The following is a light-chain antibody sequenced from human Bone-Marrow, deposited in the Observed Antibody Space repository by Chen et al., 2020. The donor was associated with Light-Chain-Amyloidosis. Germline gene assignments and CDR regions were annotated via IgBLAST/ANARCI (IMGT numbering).Light chain of an antibody. Sequence: SYVLTQPSSVSVAPGQTATIACGGNNIGSTSVPWYQQPPGQAPLLVVYDDSDRPSGSPERLSGSNSGNTATLTISRVEAGDEADYYCQVWDRSSDRPVFGGWTKLTVL. CDR3: QVWDRSSDRPV. J-gene: IGLJ3*02. CDR1: NIGSTS. V-gene: IGLV3-21*02. CDR2: DDS.